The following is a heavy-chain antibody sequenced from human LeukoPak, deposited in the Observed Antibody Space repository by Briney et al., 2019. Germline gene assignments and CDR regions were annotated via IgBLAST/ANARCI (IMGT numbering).Heavy chain of an antibody. CDR2: IKSKTDGGTT. CDR1: GFTFSNAW. CDR3: TTGPQYYYDSSGPHAFDI. J-gene: IGHJ3*02. Sequence: GGSLRLSCAASGFTFSNAWMNWVRQAPGKGLEWVGRIKSKTDGGTTDYAAPVKGRFTISRDDSKNTLYLQMNSLKTEDTAVYYCTTGPQYYYDSSGPHAFDIWGQGTMVTVSS. V-gene: IGHV3-15*07. D-gene: IGHD3-22*01.